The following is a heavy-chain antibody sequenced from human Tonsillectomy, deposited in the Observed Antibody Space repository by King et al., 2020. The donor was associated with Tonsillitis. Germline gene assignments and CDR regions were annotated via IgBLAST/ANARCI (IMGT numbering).Heavy chain of an antibody. CDR2: ISADNSNT. D-gene: IGHD3-10*01. CDR1: GYTFTSYS. CDR3: ASVTYQYGAVSYYSGAVGFDI. V-gene: IGHV1-18*04. Sequence: QLVQSGAEVKKPGASVKVSCKASGYTFTSYSISWVRQAPGQGLEWMGWISADNSNTNYVQKPQGRVTMTTDTSTSTAYMELRSLRSDDTAGYYCASVTYQYGAVSYYSGAVGFDIWGQGTMVTVSS. J-gene: IGHJ3*02.